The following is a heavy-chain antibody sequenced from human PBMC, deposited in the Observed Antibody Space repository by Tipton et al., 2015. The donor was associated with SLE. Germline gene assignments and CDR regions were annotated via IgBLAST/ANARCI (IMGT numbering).Heavy chain of an antibody. CDR3: ARRESSGWYGYFDY. V-gene: IGHV4-59*08. CDR1: GGSISSYY. D-gene: IGHD6-19*01. Sequence: TLSLTCTVSGGSISSYYWSWIRQPPGKGLEWIGYIYYSGSTNYNPSLKSRVTISVDTSKNQFSLKLSSVTAADTAVYYCARRESSGWYGYFDYWGQGTLVTVSS. J-gene: IGHJ4*02. CDR2: IYYSGST.